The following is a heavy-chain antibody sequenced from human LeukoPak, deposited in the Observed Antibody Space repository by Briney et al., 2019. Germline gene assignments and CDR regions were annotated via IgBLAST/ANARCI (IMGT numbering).Heavy chain of an antibody. Sequence: ASVKVSCKASGGTFSSYAISWVRQAPGQGLEWMGRIIPILGIANYAQKFQGRVTITADKSTSTAYMELSSLRSEDTAVYYCARDNTIFGVVTDGELDYWGQGTLVTVSS. CDR1: GGTFSSYA. CDR3: ARDNTIFGVVTDGELDY. J-gene: IGHJ4*02. D-gene: IGHD3-3*01. V-gene: IGHV1-69*04. CDR2: IIPILGIA.